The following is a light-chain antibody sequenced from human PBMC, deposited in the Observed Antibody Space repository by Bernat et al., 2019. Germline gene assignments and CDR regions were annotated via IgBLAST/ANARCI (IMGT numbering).Light chain of an antibody. CDR3: QRYGVSPWT. V-gene: IGKV3-20*01. J-gene: IGKJ1*01. CDR1: QSFGSSS. Sequence: EIVLTQSPGTLSLSPGERATLSCRASQSFGSSSLAWNQQKPGQAPRLLIYGASTRVTAIPDSLSGSGSGTDFTLTISRLEPERFAAYYCQRYGVSPWTFGQGTKVEIK. CDR2: GAS.